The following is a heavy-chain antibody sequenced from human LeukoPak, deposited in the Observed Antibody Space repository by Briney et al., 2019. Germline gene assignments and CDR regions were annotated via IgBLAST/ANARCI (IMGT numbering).Heavy chain of an antibody. V-gene: IGHV3-21*01. J-gene: IGHJ4*02. CDR3: ARVLVVAVAGTIGFDY. D-gene: IGHD6-19*01. Sequence: GGSLRLSCAASGFTFSSYAMNWVRQARGKGLEWVSSISSSSSYIYYADSVKGRFTISRDNSKNTLYLQMNSLRAEDTAVYYCARVLVVAVAGTIGFDYWGQGTLVTVSS. CDR2: ISSSSSYI. CDR1: GFTFSSYA.